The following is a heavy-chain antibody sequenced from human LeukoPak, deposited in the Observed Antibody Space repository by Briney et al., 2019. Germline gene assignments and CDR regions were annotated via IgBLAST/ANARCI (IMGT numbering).Heavy chain of an antibody. CDR2: ISGSGGDT. Sequence: GGSLRLSCAASGFTFSSYAMSWVRQAPGKGLEWVSAISGSGGDTYYADSVKGRFTVSRDNSRNTLYLQMNSLRAEDTAIYYCAKDGGGVAGSFDYWGQGTLVIVSS. V-gene: IGHV3-23*01. CDR3: AKDGGGVAGSFDY. CDR1: GFTFSSYA. J-gene: IGHJ4*02. D-gene: IGHD2-15*01.